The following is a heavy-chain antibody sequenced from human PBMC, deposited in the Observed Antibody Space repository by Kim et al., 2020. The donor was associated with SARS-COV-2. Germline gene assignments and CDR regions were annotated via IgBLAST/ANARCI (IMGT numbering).Heavy chain of an antibody. Sequence: SLKSRVTISVDTSKNQFSLKLSSVTAADTAVYYCARLQLLWFGELGWFDPWGQGTLVTVSS. V-gene: IGHV4-59*08. CDR3: ARLQLLWFGELGWFDP. D-gene: IGHD3-10*01. J-gene: IGHJ5*02.